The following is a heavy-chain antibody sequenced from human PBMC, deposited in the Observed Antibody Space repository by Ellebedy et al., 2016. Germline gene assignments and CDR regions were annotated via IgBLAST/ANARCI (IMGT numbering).Heavy chain of an antibody. CDR3: AREGVSYGYPDAFDI. V-gene: IGHV3-23*01. CDR1: GFTFSSYA. J-gene: IGHJ3*02. Sequence: GESLKISCAASGFTFSSYAMSWVRQAPGKGLEWVSAISGSGGSTYYADSVKGRFTISRDNSKNTLYLQMNSLRAEDTAVYYCAREGVSYGYPDAFDIWGQGTMVTVSS. CDR2: ISGSGGST. D-gene: IGHD5-18*01.